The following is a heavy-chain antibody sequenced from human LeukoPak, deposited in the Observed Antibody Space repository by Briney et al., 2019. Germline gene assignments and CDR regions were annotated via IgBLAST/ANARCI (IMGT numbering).Heavy chain of an antibody. V-gene: IGHV3-33*01. Sequence: PGGSLRLSCAPSGFTFSSYGMHWVRQAPGKGLEWVAVIWYDGSNKYYADSVLGRFTISRVNSKNTMYLQMDSLRAEDTAVYYCARDRPGGGINGMDVWGQGTTVTVSS. CDR1: GFTFSSYG. J-gene: IGHJ6*02. D-gene: IGHD3-16*01. CDR2: IWYDGSNK. CDR3: ARDRPGGGINGMDV.